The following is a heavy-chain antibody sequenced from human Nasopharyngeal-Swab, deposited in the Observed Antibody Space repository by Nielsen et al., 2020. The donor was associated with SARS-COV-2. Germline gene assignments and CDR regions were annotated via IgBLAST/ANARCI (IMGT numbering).Heavy chain of an antibody. D-gene: IGHD1-26*01. CDR1: GFTFSAYW. CDR3: AKGKMGATKGYYYGMDV. CDR2: IRGDGSDP. V-gene: IGHV3-74*01. J-gene: IGHJ6*02. Sequence: GESLKISCAASGFTFSAYWMHWVRQAPGKGLVWVSRIRGDGSDPSYADSVKGRFTISKDNAKNTMYLQMNSLRAEDTAVYYCAKGKMGATKGYYYGMDVWGQGTTVTVSS.